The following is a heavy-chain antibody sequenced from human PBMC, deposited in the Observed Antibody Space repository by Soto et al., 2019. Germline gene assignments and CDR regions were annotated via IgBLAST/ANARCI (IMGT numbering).Heavy chain of an antibody. CDR2: IIPIFGTA. J-gene: IGHJ6*02. Sequence: SVKVSCKASGGTFSSYAISWVRQAPGQGLGWMGGIIPIFGTANYAQKFQGRVTITADESTSTAYMELSSLRSEDTAVYYCARGGVGGDTAMVTAYYYGMDVWGQGTTVTVSS. V-gene: IGHV1-69*13. CDR3: ARGGVGGDTAMVTAYYYGMDV. D-gene: IGHD5-18*01. CDR1: GGTFSSYA.